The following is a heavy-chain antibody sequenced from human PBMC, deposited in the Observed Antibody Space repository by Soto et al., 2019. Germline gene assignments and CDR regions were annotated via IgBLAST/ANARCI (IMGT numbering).Heavy chain of an antibody. Sequence: QVQLVQSGAEVKKPGSLVKVSCKASGGTFSSYAISWVRQAPGQGLEWMGGIIPIFGTANYAQKFQGRVTITADESTSTAYMELSSLRSEDTAVYYCAHDSRDGDNWGGAFDYWGQGTLVTVSS. V-gene: IGHV1-69*01. CDR1: GGTFSSYA. J-gene: IGHJ4*02. CDR2: IIPIFGTA. CDR3: AHDSRDGDNWGGAFDY. D-gene: IGHD3-10*01.